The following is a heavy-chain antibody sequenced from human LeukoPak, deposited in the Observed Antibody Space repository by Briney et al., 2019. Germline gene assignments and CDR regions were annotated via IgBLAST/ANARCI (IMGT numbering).Heavy chain of an antibody. CDR3: ARARPGYSSSYVDY. J-gene: IGHJ4*02. D-gene: IGHD6-13*01. CDR1: GGSISSYY. CDR2: IYYSGST. Sequence: PSETLSLTCTVSGGSISSYYWSWIRQPPGKGLEWIGYIYYSGSTNYNPSLKSRVTISVDTSKNQFSLKLSSVTAADTAVYYCARARPGYSSSYVDYWDQGTLVTVSS. V-gene: IGHV4-59*01.